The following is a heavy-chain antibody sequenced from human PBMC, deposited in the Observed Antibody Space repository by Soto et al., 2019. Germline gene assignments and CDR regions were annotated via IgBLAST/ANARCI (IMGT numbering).Heavy chain of an antibody. J-gene: IGHJ4*02. CDR1: GGTFSSYA. CDR2: IIPIFGTA. V-gene: IGHV1-69*06. CDR3: ARVSDYGDLLY. Sequence: SVKVSCEASGGTFSSYAISWVRQAPGQGLEWMGGIIPIFGTANYAQKFQGRVTITADKSTSTAYTELSSLRSEDTAVYYCARVSDYGDLLYWGQGTLVTVSS. D-gene: IGHD4-17*01.